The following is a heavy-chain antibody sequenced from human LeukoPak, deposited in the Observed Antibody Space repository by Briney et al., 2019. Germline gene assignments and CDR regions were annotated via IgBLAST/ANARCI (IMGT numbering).Heavy chain of an antibody. J-gene: IGHJ4*02. CDR2: ISGSGDKT. CDR1: GFTFSTYA. D-gene: IGHD3-3*01. Sequence: GGSLRLSCAASGFTFSTYAMSWVRQAPGKGLEWVSAISGSGDKTYSADSVKGRFTISRDNSENTLYLQMNSLRAEDTAVYYCAKITIFGVVITSPFDYWGQGTLVTVSS. CDR3: AKITIFGVVITSPFDY. V-gene: IGHV3-23*01.